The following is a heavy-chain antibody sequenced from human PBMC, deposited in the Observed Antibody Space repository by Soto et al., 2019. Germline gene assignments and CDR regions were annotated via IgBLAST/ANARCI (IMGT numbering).Heavy chain of an antibody. CDR1: GFSLSTNGVG. Sequence: SGLAGEPTQTLTLTCTFSGFSLSTNGVGVGWIRQPPGKALEWLALLYWDDDKRYSPSLKSRLTITKDTSKNQVVLTKTNMDPVHTATYYWAHRRPPYQWFDPWGQGTLVNVSS. CDR3: AHRRPPYQWFDP. V-gene: IGHV2-5*02. D-gene: IGHD2-2*01. CDR2: LYWDDDK. J-gene: IGHJ5*02.